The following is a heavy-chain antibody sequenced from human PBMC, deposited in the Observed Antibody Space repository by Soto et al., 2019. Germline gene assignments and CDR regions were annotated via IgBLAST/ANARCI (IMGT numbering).Heavy chain of an antibody. D-gene: IGHD1-26*01. V-gene: IGHV1-46*01. CDR2: INPSGGST. J-gene: IGHJ4*02. Sequence: GASVKVSCKASGYTFTSYYMHWVRQAPGQGLEWMGIINPSGGSTSYAQKFQGRVTMTRDTSTSTVYMELRSLRSEDTAVYYCARDYFDHSGSYYKQRYYFDYWGQGTLVTVSS. CDR3: ARDYFDHSGSYYKQRYYFDY. CDR1: GYTFTSYY.